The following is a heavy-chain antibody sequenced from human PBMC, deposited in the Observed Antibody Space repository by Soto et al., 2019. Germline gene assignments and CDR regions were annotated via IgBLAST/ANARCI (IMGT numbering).Heavy chain of an antibody. Sequence: ASVKVSCKTSGYTFTNYDISWVRQAPGQGLEWMGWISAYNGDTEYAQNFQDRVTMTTDTSTSTAYMELRSLTPDDTAVYYCARDRSSSSHWGQ. CDR3: ARDRSSSSH. D-gene: IGHD6-6*01. CDR2: ISAYNGDT. CDR1: GYTFTNYD. J-gene: IGHJ1*01. V-gene: IGHV1-18*01.